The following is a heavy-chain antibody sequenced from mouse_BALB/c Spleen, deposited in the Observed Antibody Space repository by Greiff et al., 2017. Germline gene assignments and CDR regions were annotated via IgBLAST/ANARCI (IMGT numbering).Heavy chain of an antibody. Sequence: EVQRVESGGGLVQPGGSRKLSCAASGFTFSDYGMAWVRQAPGKGPEWVAFISNLAYSIYYADTVTGRFTISRENAKNTLYLEMSSLRSEDTAMYYCARDSPIYDGYPYAMDYWGQGTSVTVSS. D-gene: IGHD2-3*01. CDR3: ARDSPIYDGYPYAMDY. V-gene: IGHV5-15*02. J-gene: IGHJ4*01. CDR2: ISNLAYSI. CDR1: GFTFSDYG.